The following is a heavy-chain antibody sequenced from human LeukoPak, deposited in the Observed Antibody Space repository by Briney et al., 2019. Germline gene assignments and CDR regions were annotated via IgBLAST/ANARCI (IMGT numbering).Heavy chain of an antibody. CDR3: ARTETTLLKTRNWFDP. J-gene: IGHJ5*02. V-gene: IGHV1-69*01. CDR2: IIPIFGTA. CDR1: GGTFSSYA. Sequence: GSSVKVSCKASGGTFSSYAISWVRQAPGQGLEWMGGIIPIFGTANYAQKFQGRVTITADESTSTAYMELSSLRSEDTAVYYCARTETTLLKTRNWFDPWGQGTLVTVSS. D-gene: IGHD1-1*01.